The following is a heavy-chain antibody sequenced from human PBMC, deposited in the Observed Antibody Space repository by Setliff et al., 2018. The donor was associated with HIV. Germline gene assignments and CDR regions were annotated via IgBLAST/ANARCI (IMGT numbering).Heavy chain of an antibody. V-gene: IGHV1-18*01. CDR1: GYTFTAYG. Sequence: ASVKVSCKPSGYTFTAYGLSWVRQAPGQGLEWMGWISTYSDETSYAQKLQGRVTMTTDTSTSTAYMELRSLRSDDTAVYYCARDRAFRYYYGSGSSPGDYYGMDVWGQGTTVTV. D-gene: IGHD3-10*01. J-gene: IGHJ6*02. CDR2: ISTYSDET. CDR3: ARDRAFRYYYGSGSSPGDYYGMDV.